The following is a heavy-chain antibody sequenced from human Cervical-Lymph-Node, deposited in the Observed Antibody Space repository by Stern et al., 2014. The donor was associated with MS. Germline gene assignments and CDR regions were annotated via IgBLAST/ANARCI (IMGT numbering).Heavy chain of an antibody. D-gene: IGHD6-19*01. CDR2: LYPGDSDT. CDR1: GYKFSNYW. V-gene: IGHV5-51*01. Sequence: VQLVESGAEVKKPGESLKISCKGSGYKFSNYWIGWGRQMPGKGLEWPGSLYPGDSDTIYSPSFEGQVTISVDNSISTAYLQWSSLKASDTALYYCARGTLLSTAVTGNWFDPWGQGTLVTVSS. J-gene: IGHJ5*02. CDR3: ARGTLLSTAVTGNWFDP.